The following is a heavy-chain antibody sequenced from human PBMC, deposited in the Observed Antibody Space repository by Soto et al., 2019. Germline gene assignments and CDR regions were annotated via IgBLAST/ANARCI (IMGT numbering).Heavy chain of an antibody. V-gene: IGHV4-34*01. D-gene: IGHD5-18*01. CDR1: GGYFSGYY. CDR2: INHSGST. CDR3: ARGRIQLFDY. Sequence: SETPSLTSAVYGGYFSGYYWSWIRQHPGKGLEWIGEINHSGSTNYNPSLKSRVTISVDTSKNQFSLKLSSVTAADTAVYYCARGRIQLFDYWGQGTLVTVSS. J-gene: IGHJ4*02.